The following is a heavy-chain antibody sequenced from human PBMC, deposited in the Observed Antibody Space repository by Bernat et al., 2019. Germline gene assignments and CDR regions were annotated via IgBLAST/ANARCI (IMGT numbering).Heavy chain of an antibody. CDR1: GGTFSRYT. Sequence: QVQLVQSGAEVKKPGSSVKVSCKASGGTFSRYTISWVRQAPGQWPEWMGGIVPLFGTAKYAQKFQGRVTITADESTSTAYMELRSLRSEDTAVYYCARELDQLLFYWGQGTLVTVSS. V-gene: IGHV1-69*01. CDR2: IVPLFGTA. CDR3: ARELDQLLFY. J-gene: IGHJ4*02. D-gene: IGHD3-10*01.